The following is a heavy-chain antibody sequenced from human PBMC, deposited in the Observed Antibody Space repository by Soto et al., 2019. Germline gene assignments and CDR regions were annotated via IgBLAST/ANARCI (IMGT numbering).Heavy chain of an antibody. CDR1: GYGFTTYY. Sequence: ASVKVSCKASGYGFTTYYLHWVRQAPGQGLEWMGMVNPNGGATSYAQKFQGRVSMTTDTSTSTVYMELRSLRFDDTAVYYCARGISGTYTALDFWGQGALVTVSS. J-gene: IGHJ4*02. CDR3: ARGISGTYTALDF. CDR2: VNPNGGAT. V-gene: IGHV1-46*01. D-gene: IGHD1-26*01.